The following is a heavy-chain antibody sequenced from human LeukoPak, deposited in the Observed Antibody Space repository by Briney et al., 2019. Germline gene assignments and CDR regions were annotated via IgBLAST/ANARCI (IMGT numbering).Heavy chain of an antibody. CDR2: IKQDGSEK. CDR3: ARFYYDFWSGYQPLDY. V-gene: IGHV3-7*01. CDR1: GFTFSSYW. D-gene: IGHD3-3*01. Sequence: GGSLRLSCAASGFTFSSYWMSWVRQAPGKGLEWVANIKQDGSEKYYVDSVKGRFTISRDNAKNSLYLQMNSLRAEDTAVYYCARFYYDFWSGYQPLDYWGQGTLVTVSS. J-gene: IGHJ4*02.